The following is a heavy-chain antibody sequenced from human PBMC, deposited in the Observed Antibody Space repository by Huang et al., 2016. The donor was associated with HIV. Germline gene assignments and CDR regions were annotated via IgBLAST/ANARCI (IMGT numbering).Heavy chain of an antibody. CDR3: ARQGLWLPPTDPFDY. D-gene: IGHD3-10*01. CDR2: TYPGDSDT. V-gene: IGHV5-51*01. Sequence: EVHLVQSGAEVKEPGESLKISCQASGSNFDSYWIGWVRQMPGKGLEWMGVTYPGDSDTRYDPSFQVQVTISADQSINTAYLQWSSLKASDTAIYFCARQGLWLPPTDPFDYWGQGTPVTVSA. J-gene: IGHJ4*02. CDR1: GSNFDSYW.